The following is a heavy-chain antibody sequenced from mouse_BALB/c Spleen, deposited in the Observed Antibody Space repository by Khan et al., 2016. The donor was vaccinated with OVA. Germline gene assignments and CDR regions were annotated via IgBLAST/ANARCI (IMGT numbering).Heavy chain of an antibody. J-gene: IGHJ4*01. CDR2: IDPANGNT. CDR3: ARGGWSYTMDY. CDR1: VFNIEDTY. D-gene: IGHD1-1*02. Sequence: VQLKQSGAELVKPGASVKLSCTASVFNIEDTYIHWVMQRPEQGLEWIGRIDPANGNTKYDPKFQGKATITADTSSNTAYLQLSSLTSEDTAVYYCARGGWSYTMDYWGQGTSVTVSS. V-gene: IGHV14-3*02.